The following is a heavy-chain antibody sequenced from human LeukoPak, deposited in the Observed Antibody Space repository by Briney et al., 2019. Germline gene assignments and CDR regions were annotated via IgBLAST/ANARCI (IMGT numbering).Heavy chain of an antibody. CDR1: GGSITSFY. V-gene: IGHV4-59*08. D-gene: IGHD4-11*01. J-gene: IGHJ6*02. CDR2: IYYSGSA. CDR3: ARVDYSTYYYYGMDV. Sequence: SETLSLTCTVSGGSITSFYWSWIRQPPGKGLEWIGFIYYSGSANYNPSLKSRVTISVDTSKNQFSLKLSSVTAADTAVYYCARVDYSTYYYYGMDVWGQGTTVTVSS.